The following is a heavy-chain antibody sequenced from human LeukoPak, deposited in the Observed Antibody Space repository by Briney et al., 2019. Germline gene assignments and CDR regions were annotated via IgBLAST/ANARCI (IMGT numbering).Heavy chain of an antibody. D-gene: IGHD2-15*01. V-gene: IGHV3-23*01. Sequence: EGSLRLSCAASGFTFSSYAMSWVRQAPGKGLEWVSAISGSGGSTYYADSVKGRFTISRDNSKNTLYLQMNSLRAEDTAVYYCAKHRDIFYYFDYWGQGTLVTVSS. CDR1: GFTFSSYA. CDR3: AKHRDIFYYFDY. CDR2: ISGSGGST. J-gene: IGHJ4*02.